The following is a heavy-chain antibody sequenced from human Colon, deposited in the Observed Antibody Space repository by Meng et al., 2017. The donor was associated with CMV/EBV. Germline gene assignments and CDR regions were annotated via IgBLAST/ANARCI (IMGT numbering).Heavy chain of an antibody. CDR3: ATVSGGDFDY. CDR2: INPNSGGT. D-gene: IGHD1-26*01. J-gene: IGHJ4*02. CDR1: GYTFTGYV. V-gene: IGHV1-2*02. Sequence: VQLGQSGAEVNKPGASVKVSCKASGYTFTGYVMYWVRQAPGQGLEWMGSINPNSGGTNYAQKFQGRVTMTRDTSINTAYMELSRLRSDDTAVYYCATVSGGDFDYWGQGTLVTVSS.